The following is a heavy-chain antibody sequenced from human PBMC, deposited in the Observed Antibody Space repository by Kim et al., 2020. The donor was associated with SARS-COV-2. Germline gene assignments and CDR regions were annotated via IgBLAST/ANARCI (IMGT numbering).Heavy chain of an antibody. D-gene: IGHD1-26*01. Sequence: GGSLRLSCAASGFTFSSYGMHWVRQAPGKGLEWVAVISYDGSNKYYADSVKGRFTISRDNSKNTLYLQMNSLRAEDTAVYYCAKEGTVVGATRYYYYGMDVWGQGTTVTVSS. CDR3: AKEGTVVGATRYYYYGMDV. CDR2: ISYDGSNK. J-gene: IGHJ6*02. V-gene: IGHV3-30*18. CDR1: GFTFSSYG.